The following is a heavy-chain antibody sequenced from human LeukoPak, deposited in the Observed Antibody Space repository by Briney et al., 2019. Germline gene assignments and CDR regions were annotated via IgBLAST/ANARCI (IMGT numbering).Heavy chain of an antibody. V-gene: IGHV4-39*07. Sequence: SETLSLTCTVSGGSISTSSYYWGWIRQPPGKGLEWIGSIYYSGSTYYNPSLKSRVTISVDTSKNQFSLKLSSVTAADTAVYYCARDVEDTAMVWGQGTLVTVSS. J-gene: IGHJ4*02. CDR2: IYYSGST. CDR1: GGSISTSSYY. D-gene: IGHD5-18*01. CDR3: ARDVEDTAMV.